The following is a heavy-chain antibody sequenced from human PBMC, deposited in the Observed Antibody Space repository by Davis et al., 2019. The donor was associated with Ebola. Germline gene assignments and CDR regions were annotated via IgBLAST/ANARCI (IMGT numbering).Heavy chain of an antibody. Sequence: GGSLRLSCAASGFTFSSYAMSWVRQAPGKGLEWVSYISSSGSTIYYGDSVKGRFTISRDNAKNSLYLQMNSLRDEDTAVYYCARGRYSSSSVYFDYWGQGTLVTVSS. CDR3: ARGRYSSSSVYFDY. CDR2: ISSSGSTI. D-gene: IGHD6-6*01. V-gene: IGHV3-48*02. J-gene: IGHJ4*02. CDR1: GFTFSSYA.